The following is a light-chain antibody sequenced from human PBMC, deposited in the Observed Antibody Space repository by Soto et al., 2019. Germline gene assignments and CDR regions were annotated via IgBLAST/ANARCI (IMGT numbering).Light chain of an antibody. V-gene: IGLV8-61*01. CDR3: VLYMGNGIGV. J-gene: IGLJ3*02. CDR1: SGSVSTSNY. CDR2: STK. Sequence: QAVVTQEPSFSVSPGGTVTLTCGLRSGSVSTSNYPSWYQQTPGQAPRTLIYSTKTRSSGVPDRFSGSILGNKAALTITGAQADDESDYYCVLYMGNGIGVFGGGTKLTVL.